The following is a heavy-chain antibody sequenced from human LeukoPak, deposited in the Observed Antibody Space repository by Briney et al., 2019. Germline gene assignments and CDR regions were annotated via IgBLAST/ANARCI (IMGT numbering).Heavy chain of an antibody. CDR1: SGSISSYY. D-gene: IGHD3-10*01. J-gene: IGHJ4*02. CDR3: ARTEYYFDR. V-gene: IGHV4-59*01. CDR2: IYYSGSS. Sequence: SETLSLTCTVSSGSISSYYWSWIRQAPGKGLEWVGYIYYSGSSNYNPSFKSRLTMSVDTSKKQFSLKLSSVTAADTAVYYCARTEYYFDRWGQGSLVTVSS.